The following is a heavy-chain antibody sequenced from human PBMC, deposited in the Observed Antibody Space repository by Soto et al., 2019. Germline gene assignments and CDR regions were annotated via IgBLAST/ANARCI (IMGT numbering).Heavy chain of an antibody. V-gene: IGHV4-59*12. CDR3: ERTYDSNGYANEFDS. CDR1: GRSITSYY. J-gene: IGHJ4*02. Sequence: QVVLQESGPGLVKPSETLSLTCSVSGRSITSYYWIWVRQPPLKGLEWIGYIYDNGITSQNPSLKSRVTMSADTSQNQFSLKLTSVTGADTAVYFCERTYDSNGYANEFDSWGQGILVTVTS. D-gene: IGHD3-22*01. CDR2: IYDNGIT.